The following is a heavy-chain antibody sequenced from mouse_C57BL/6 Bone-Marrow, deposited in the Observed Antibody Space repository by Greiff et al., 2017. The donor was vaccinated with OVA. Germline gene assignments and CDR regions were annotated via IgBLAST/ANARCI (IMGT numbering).Heavy chain of an antibody. J-gene: IGHJ2*01. Sequence: QVQLQQPGAELVKPGASVKLSCKASGYTFTSYWMHWVKQRPGQGLEWIGMIHPNSGSTNYNAKFKSKATLTVDKSASTAYMQLSSLTSEDSAVYYCASYYGSRGDYWGQGTTLTVSS. V-gene: IGHV1-64*01. CDR1: GYTFTSYW. D-gene: IGHD1-1*01. CDR3: ASYYGSRGDY. CDR2: IHPNSGST.